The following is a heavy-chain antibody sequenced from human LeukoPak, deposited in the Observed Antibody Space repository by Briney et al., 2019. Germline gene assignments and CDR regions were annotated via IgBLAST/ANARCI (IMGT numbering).Heavy chain of an antibody. V-gene: IGHV3-48*03. CDR3: ARDTWGSGSPRYFDY. CDR1: GFTLSSYE. CDR2: ISSSGSSI. Sequence: GGSLRLSCAASGFTLSSYEMNWVRQAPGKGLEWVSYISSSGSSIYYADSVKGRFTISRDNAKNSLYLQMNSLRAEDTAVYYCARDTWGSGSPRYFDYWGQGTLVTVSS. D-gene: IGHD3-10*01. J-gene: IGHJ4*02.